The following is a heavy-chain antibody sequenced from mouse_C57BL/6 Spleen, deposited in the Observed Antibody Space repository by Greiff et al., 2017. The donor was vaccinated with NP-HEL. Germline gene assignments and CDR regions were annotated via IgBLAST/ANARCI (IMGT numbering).Heavy chain of an antibody. CDR2: INPNYGTT. V-gene: IGHV1-39*01. D-gene: IGHD1-1*01. CDR3: AREGYYGSSYYFDY. CDR1: GYSFTDYN. J-gene: IGHJ2*01. Sequence: EVQLQESGPELVKPGASVKISCKASGYSFTDYNMNWVKQSNGKSLEWIGVINPNYGTTSYNQKFKGKATLTVDQSSSTAYMQLNSLTSEDSAVYYCAREGYYGSSYYFDYWGQGTTLTVSS.